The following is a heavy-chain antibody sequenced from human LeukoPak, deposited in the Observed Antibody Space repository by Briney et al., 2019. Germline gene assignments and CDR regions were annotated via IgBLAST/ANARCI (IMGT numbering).Heavy chain of an antibody. V-gene: IGHV3-30*01. CDR3: ARDFFTYYYDSSGYYPGY. CDR2: ISYDGSNK. D-gene: IGHD3-22*01. CDR1: GFTFSSYA. J-gene: IGHJ4*02. Sequence: GGSLRLSCAASGFTFSSYAMHWVRQAPGKGLEWVAVISYDGSNKYYADSVKGRFTISRDNSKNTLYLKMNSLRAEDTAVYYCARDFFTYYYDSSGYYPGYWGQGTLVTVSS.